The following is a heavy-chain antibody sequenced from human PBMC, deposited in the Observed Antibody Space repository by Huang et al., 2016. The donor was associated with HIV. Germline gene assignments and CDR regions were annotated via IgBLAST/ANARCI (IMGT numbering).Heavy chain of an antibody. CDR3: STRTYDMLTGYAPI. J-gene: IGHJ4*02. D-gene: IGHD3-9*01. CDR2: SKSKGEGGAT. V-gene: IGHV3-15*01. CDR1: VYSISDTFTFTNAW. Sequence: EVQLVESGGDLVKPGGSLRLSCTASVYSISDTFTFTNAWLSGGRRGPGKGPEWVGRSKSKGEGGATDYSAPMKGRVIIERDESKHTLCLQMNDLRTEDTAVYYCSTRTYDMLTGYAPIWGQGTLVTVSS.